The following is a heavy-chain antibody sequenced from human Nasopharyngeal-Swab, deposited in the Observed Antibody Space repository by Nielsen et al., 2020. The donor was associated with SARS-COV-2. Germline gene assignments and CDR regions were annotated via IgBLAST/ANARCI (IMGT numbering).Heavy chain of an antibody. D-gene: IGHD2-2*01. CDR2: ISSSGSTI. CDR3: ARDFGFCSSTSCSLLTFDY. CDR1: GFTFSSYE. V-gene: IGHV3-48*03. Sequence: GESLKISCAASGFTFSSYEMNWVRQAPGKGLEWVSYISSSGSTIYYADSVKGRFTISRDNAQNSLYLQMNSLRAEDTAVYYCARDFGFCSSTSCSLLTFDYWGQGTLVTVSS. J-gene: IGHJ4*02.